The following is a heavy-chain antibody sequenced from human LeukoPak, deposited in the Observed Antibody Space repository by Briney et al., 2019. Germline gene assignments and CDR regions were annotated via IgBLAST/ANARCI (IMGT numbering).Heavy chain of an antibody. CDR2: INHSGST. Sequence: SETLSLTCAVYGGSFSGYYWSWIRQPPGKGLEWIGEINHSGSTNYNPSLKSRVTISVDTSKNQFSLKLSSVTAADTAVYYCARDQNEYYYDISGYSLWGQGTLVTISS. CDR3: ARDQNEYYYDISGYSL. J-gene: IGHJ4*02. CDR1: GGSFSGYY. D-gene: IGHD3-22*01. V-gene: IGHV4-34*01.